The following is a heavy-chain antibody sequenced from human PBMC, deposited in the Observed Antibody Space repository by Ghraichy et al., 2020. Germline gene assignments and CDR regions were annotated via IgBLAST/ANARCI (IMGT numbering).Heavy chain of an antibody. J-gene: IGHJ4*02. CDR3: AKCDSSGYYYVGFDFDY. V-gene: IGHV3-23*01. CDR2: ISGSGGST. D-gene: IGHD3-22*01. Sequence: GESLRLSCAASGFTFSSYAMSWVRQAPGKGLEWVSAISGSGGSTYYADSVKGRFTISRDNSKNTLYLQMNSLRAEDTAVYYCAKCDSSGYYYVGFDFDYWGQGTLVTVSS. CDR1: GFTFSSYA.